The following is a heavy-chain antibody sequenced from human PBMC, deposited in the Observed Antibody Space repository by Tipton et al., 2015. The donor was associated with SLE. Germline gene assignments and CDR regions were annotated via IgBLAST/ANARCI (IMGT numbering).Heavy chain of an antibody. J-gene: IGHJ6*02. V-gene: IGHV4-59*08. D-gene: IGHD5-12*01. CDR1: GGPISSYY. Sequence: TLSLTCTVSGGPISSYYRSWIRQPPGKGLEWIGYIYYSGSTNYNPSLKSRVTISVDTSKNQFSLKLSSVTAADTAVYYCARGFLRGYGKGYYYGMDVWGQGTTDTVSS. CDR3: ARGFLRGYGKGYYYGMDV. CDR2: IYYSGST.